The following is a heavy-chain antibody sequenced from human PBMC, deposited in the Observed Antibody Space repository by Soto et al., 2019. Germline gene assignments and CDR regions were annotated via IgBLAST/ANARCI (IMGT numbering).Heavy chain of an antibody. D-gene: IGHD3-22*01. CDR1: GYTFSTYS. CDR2: INGATGQT. Sequence: GASVKVSCKASGYTFSTYSMHWVRQAPGHSLEWMGCINGATGQTRSSQRYQDRVTITSDTSASTAYMELSGLRSGDKAVYYCARHGPRVYYDNSDYYYYCMDVWGQGTTVTVSS. V-gene: IGHV1-3*01. J-gene: IGHJ6*02. CDR3: ARHGPRVYYDNSDYYYYCMDV.